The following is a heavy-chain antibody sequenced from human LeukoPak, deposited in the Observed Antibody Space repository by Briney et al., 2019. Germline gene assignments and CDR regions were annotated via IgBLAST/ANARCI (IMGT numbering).Heavy chain of an antibody. CDR3: ARGEVANYFDY. Sequence: HPGGSLRLSCAASGFTFGSYAMHWVRQAPGKGLEWVAVISYDGSNKYYADSVKGRFTISRDNSKNTLYLQMNSLRAEDTAVYYCARGEVANYFDYWGQGTLVTVSS. V-gene: IGHV3-30-3*01. CDR1: GFTFGSYA. CDR2: ISYDGSNK. D-gene: IGHD5-12*01. J-gene: IGHJ4*02.